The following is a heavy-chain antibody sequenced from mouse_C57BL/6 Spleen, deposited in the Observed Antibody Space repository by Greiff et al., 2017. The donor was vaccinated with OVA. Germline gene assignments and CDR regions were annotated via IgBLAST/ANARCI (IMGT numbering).Heavy chain of an antibody. CDR3: TRRENTAWYFDV. V-gene: IGHV1-15*01. Sequence: QVQLQQSGAELVRPGASVTLSCKASGYTFTDYEMHWVKRTPVHGLEWIGAIDTETGGPAYNQKFKGKAILTADKSSSTAYMELRSLTSEDSAVYYCTRRENTAWYFDVWGTGTTVTVSS. D-gene: IGHD1-2*01. CDR1: GYTFTDYE. CDR2: IDTETGGP. J-gene: IGHJ1*03.